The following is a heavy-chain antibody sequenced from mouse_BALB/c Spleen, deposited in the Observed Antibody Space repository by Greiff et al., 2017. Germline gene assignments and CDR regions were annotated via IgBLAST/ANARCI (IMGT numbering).Heavy chain of an antibody. D-gene: IGHD1-2*01. CDR1: GFTFTDYY. Sequence: EVMLVESGGGLVQPGGSLRLSCATSGFTFTDYYMSWVRQPPGKALEWLGFIRNKANGYTTEYSASVKGRFTISRDNSQSILYLQMNTLRAEDSATYYCARTTTARGFAYWGQGTLVTVSA. CDR2: IRNKANGYTT. V-gene: IGHV7-3*02. CDR3: ARTTTARGFAY. J-gene: IGHJ3*01.